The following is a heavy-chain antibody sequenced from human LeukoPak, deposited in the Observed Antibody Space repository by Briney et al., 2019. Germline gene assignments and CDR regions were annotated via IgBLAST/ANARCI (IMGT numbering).Heavy chain of an antibody. V-gene: IGHV4-59*11. J-gene: IGHJ6*03. D-gene: IGHD3-3*01. CDR2: ISYSGST. CDR3: ARESITIFGVGRGYYYMDV. Sequence: SETLSLTCTVSGGSISTHYWRWIRQPPGKGLEWIGCISYSGSTNYNPSLKSRVTISLDTSKNQFSLKLNSVTAADTAVYYCARESITIFGVGRGYYYMDVWGKGTTVTVSS. CDR1: GGSISTHY.